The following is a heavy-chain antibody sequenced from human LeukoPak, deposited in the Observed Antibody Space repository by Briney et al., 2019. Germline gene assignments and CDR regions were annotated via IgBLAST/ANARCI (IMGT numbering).Heavy chain of an antibody. CDR1: GGSFSGYY. CDR3: ARRGSSWYPGWYFDL. Sequence: SETLSLTCAVYGGSFSGYYWSWIRQPPGKGLEWIGEINHSGSTNYNPSLKSRVTISVDTSKNQFSLKLSSVTAADTAVYYCARRGSSWYPGWYFDLWGRGTLVTVSS. CDR2: INHSGST. J-gene: IGHJ2*01. V-gene: IGHV4-34*01. D-gene: IGHD6-13*01.